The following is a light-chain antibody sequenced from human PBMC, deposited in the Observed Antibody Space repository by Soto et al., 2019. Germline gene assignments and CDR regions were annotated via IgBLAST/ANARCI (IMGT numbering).Light chain of an antibody. Sequence: QTVVTQEPSFSVSPGGTVTLTCGLSSGSVSTSYYPSWYQQTPGQAPRTLIYNTNTRSSGVPDRFSGSILGNKAALTITGAQADDESDYYCVLYVGSGIWVFGGGTKLPVL. V-gene: IGLV8-61*01. CDR2: NTN. J-gene: IGLJ3*02. CDR1: SGSVSTSYY. CDR3: VLYVGSGIWV.